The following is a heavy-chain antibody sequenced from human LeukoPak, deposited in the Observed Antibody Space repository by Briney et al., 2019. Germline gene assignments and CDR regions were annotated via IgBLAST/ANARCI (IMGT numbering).Heavy chain of an antibody. D-gene: IGHD6-13*01. CDR3: AGAQITKIAAAGVRKIDY. J-gene: IGHJ4*02. CDR1: GYTFTSYG. CDR2: ISAYNGNT. Sequence: ASVKVSCKASGYTFTSYGISWVRQAPGQGLEWMGWISAYNGNTNYARKLQGRVTMTTDTSTSTAYMELRSLRSDDTAVYYCAGAQITKIAAAGVRKIDYWGQGTLVTVSS. V-gene: IGHV1-18*01.